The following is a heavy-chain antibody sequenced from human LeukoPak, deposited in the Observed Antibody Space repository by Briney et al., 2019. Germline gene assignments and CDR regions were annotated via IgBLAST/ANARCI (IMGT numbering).Heavy chain of an antibody. CDR3: ARHKGFWSGYFDY. CDR2: INHSGST. D-gene: IGHD3-3*01. Sequence: PSETLSLTCAVYGGSFSGYYWSWIRQPPGKGLEWIGEINHSGSTNYNPSLKSRVTISVDTSKNQFSLKLSSVTAADTAVYYCARHKGFWSGYFDYWGQGTLVTVSS. CDR1: GGSFSGYY. J-gene: IGHJ4*02. V-gene: IGHV4-34*01.